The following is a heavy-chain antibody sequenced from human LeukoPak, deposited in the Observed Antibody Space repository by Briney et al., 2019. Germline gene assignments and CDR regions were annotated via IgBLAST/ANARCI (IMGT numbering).Heavy chain of an antibody. Sequence: GGSLRLSCAASGFTFDDYTMHWVRQAPGKGLEWVSLISWDGGSTYYADSVKGRFTISRDNSKNSLYLQMNSLRTEDTASYYCAKDSNYYYYMDVWGKGTTVTVSS. J-gene: IGHJ6*03. CDR3: AKDSNYYYYMDV. CDR2: ISWDGGST. CDR1: GFTFDDYT. V-gene: IGHV3-43*01.